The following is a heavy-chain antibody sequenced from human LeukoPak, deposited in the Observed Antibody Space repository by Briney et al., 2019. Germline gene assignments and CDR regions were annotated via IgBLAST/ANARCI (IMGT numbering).Heavy chain of an antibody. J-gene: IGHJ4*02. D-gene: IGHD3-22*01. CDR1: GGSISSGGYY. CDR3: ARGSDSSGYRLDY. Sequence: SQTLSLTCTVSGGSISSGGYYWNWIRQHPGKGLEWIGYIYYSGSTYYNPSLKSRLTISVDTSKNQFSLKLSSVTAADTAVYYCARGSDSSGYRLDYLGQGTLVTVSS. V-gene: IGHV4-31*03. CDR2: IYYSGST.